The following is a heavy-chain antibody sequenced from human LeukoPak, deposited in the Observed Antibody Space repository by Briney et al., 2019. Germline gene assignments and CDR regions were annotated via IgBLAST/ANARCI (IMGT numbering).Heavy chain of an antibody. CDR1: GGFISNTGYY. CDR3: AREHSSSSWFDP. Sequence: SETLSLTCTVSGGFISNTGYYWSWIRQHPGAGLEWIGYIYFSGNYYNPSLKSRVTMSIDTSKNQFSLKLSSVTAADTAVYYCAREHSSSSWFDPWGQGILVTVSS. CDR2: IYFSGN. J-gene: IGHJ5*02. D-gene: IGHD6-13*01. V-gene: IGHV4-31*03.